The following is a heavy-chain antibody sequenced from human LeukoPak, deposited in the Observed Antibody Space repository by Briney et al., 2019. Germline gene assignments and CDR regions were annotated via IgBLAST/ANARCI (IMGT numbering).Heavy chain of an antibody. CDR1: GGSISSSSYY. J-gene: IGHJ6*03. V-gene: IGHV4-39*01. D-gene: IGHD6-19*01. CDR2: IYYSGST. CDR3: ARQRGSGWYAYYYYYMDV. Sequence: SETLSLTCTVSGGSISSSSYYWGWIRQPPGKGLEWIGSIYYSGSTYYNPSLKSRVTISVDTSKNQFSLKLSSVTAADTAVYYCARQRGSGWYAYYYYYMDVWGKGTTVTISS.